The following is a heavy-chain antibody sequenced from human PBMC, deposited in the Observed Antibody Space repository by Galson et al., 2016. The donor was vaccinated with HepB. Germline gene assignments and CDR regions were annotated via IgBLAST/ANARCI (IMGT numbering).Heavy chain of an antibody. J-gene: IGHJ6*02. CDR1: GGSMTSSSPF. Sequence: SETLSLTCSVSGGSMTSSSPFWGWIRQPPGKGVEWIGSVHNSGFTYDSPSLKSRVTMSVDTSMNQFSLKLRSVTAADTAVYYCAKQKCGGSCDVYYGMDVWGQGTTVTVSS. CDR2: VHNSGFT. D-gene: IGHD2-15*01. CDR3: AKQKCGGSCDVYYGMDV. V-gene: IGHV4-39*01.